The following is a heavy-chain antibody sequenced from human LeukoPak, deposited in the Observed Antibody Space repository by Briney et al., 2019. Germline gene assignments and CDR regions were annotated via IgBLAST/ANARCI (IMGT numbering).Heavy chain of an antibody. J-gene: IGHJ5*02. D-gene: IGHD2-15*01. V-gene: IGHV1-2*02. CDR2: INPNSGGT. CDR1: GYTFTSYG. Sequence: ASVKVSCKASGYTFTSYGISWVRQAPGQGLEWMGWINPNSGGTNYAQKFQGRVTMTRDTSISTAYMELSRLRSDDTAVYYCARDLRIRHWFDPWGQGTLVTVSS. CDR3: ARDLRIRHWFDP.